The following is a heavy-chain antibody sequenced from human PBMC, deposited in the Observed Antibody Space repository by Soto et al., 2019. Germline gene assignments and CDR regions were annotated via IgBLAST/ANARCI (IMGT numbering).Heavy chain of an antibody. J-gene: IGHJ6*02. CDR3: ARDQVYCSSTSCYSDYYYYGMDV. D-gene: IGHD2-2*02. V-gene: IGHV3-23*01. Sequence: GGSLRRSCATSGLTFSNYAMSWVRQAAGGGLEWVSSMSGSSSTTYYADSVRGRFTISRDNAKNSLYLQMNSLRAEDTAVYYCARDQVYCSSTSCYSDYYYYGMDVWGQGTTVTVSS. CDR1: GLTFSNYA. CDR2: MSGSSSTT.